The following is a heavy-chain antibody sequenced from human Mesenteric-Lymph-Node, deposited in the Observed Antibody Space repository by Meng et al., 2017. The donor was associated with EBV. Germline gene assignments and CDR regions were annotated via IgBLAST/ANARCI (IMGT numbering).Heavy chain of an antibody. Sequence: QGQLGRGGGGLLKPSETLSLTWAGYGGSFSDYYWSWIRQPPGKGLEWIGEINHSGNTHNNPSLKSRVSMSVDTSKNQFSLKLDSVTAADTAMYYCAGHVGRGGDYWDQGALVTVSS. V-gene: IGHV4-34*01. CDR1: GGSFSDYY. D-gene: IGHD3-10*01. J-gene: IGHJ4*02. CDR3: AGHVGRGGDY. CDR2: INHSGNT.